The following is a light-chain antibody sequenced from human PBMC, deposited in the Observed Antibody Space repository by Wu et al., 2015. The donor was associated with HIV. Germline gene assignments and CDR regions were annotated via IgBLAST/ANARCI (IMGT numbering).Light chain of an antibody. J-gene: IGKJ4*01. V-gene: IGKV3-20*01. Sequence: EIVLTQSPGTLSLSPGERATLSCRASQSVSSSYLAWYQQKPGQASRLLIYGASSRATGIPDRFSGSGSGTDFTLTISRLEPEDFAVYYCQQYGSSPWVTFGGGTKVEIK. CDR2: GAS. CDR3: QQYGSSPWVT. CDR1: QSVSSSY.